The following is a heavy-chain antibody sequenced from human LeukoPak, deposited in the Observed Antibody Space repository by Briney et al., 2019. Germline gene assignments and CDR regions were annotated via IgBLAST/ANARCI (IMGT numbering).Heavy chain of an antibody. V-gene: IGHV3-30*04. CDR3: ARDSSRNYDYPNWYFDL. J-gene: IGHJ2*01. CDR2: ISYDGSNE. Sequence: GGSLRLSCAASGFTFSSYVMHWVRQAPGKGLEWVAIISYDGSNEYYADSVKGRFTISRDNSKNTLYLQMNSLRAADTAVYYCARDSSRNYDYPNWYFDLWGRGTLVTVSS. CDR1: GFTFSSYV. D-gene: IGHD3-16*01.